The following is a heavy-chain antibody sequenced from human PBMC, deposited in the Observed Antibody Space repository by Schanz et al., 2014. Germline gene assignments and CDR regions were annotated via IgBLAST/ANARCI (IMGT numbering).Heavy chain of an antibody. CDR2: INTGGDST. J-gene: IGHJ4*02. CDR1: GFTFSTYA. CDR3: ARWFLIRGVILDS. V-gene: IGHV3-23*01. Sequence: EVKLLESGGTLVRPGGSLRLSCAASGFTFSTYAMAWVRQAPGKGLEWVSSINTGGDSTYYADSVKGLFTISRDNSRDTVYLQMNSLRADDAAMYYCARWFLIRGVILDSWGQGTLVTVSS. D-gene: IGHD3-10*01.